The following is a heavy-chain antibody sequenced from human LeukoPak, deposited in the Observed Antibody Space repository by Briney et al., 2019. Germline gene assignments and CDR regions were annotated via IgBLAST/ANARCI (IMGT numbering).Heavy chain of an antibody. CDR1: GFSIITGYY. J-gene: IGHJ5*02. Sequence: SETLSLTCAVSGFSIITGYYWGWIRQPPGKGLEWIGNIYPGVNTYYNASLKSRVTISVDTSKNHFSLTVTSVTAADTAVYYCANFFSSARNCFAPGAQGTRVTVPS. V-gene: IGHV4-38-2*01. CDR2: IYPGVNT. CDR3: ANFFSSARNCFAP. D-gene: IGHD3-22*01.